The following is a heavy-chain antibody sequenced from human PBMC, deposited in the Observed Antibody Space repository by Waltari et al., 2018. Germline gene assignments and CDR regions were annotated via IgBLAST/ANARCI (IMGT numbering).Heavy chain of an antibody. CDR3: ARITIFGVVIRGDAFDI. V-gene: IGHV3-21*01. CDR1: GFTFSRYS. Sequence: EVQLVESGGGLVKPGGSLRLSCAASGFTFSRYSMNWVRQAPGRGLEWVSSISSSSSYIYYADSVKGRFTISRDNAKNSLYLQMNSLRAEDTAVYYCARITIFGVVIRGDAFDIWGQGTMVTVSS. J-gene: IGHJ3*02. D-gene: IGHD3-3*01. CDR2: ISSSSSYI.